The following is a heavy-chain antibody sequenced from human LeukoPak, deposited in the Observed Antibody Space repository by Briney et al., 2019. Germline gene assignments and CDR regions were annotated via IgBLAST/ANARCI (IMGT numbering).Heavy chain of an antibody. D-gene: IGHD6-19*01. Sequence: GGSLRLSCAASGFSLSDHYMSWIRQAPGKGLEWVSYISSSGSTIYYADSVKGRFTISRDNAKNSLYLHMNSLRDEDTALYYCARVGKSGWDFDHWGQGTLVTVSS. J-gene: IGHJ4*02. V-gene: IGHV3-11*04. CDR2: ISSSGSTI. CDR1: GFSLSDHY. CDR3: ARVGKSGWDFDH.